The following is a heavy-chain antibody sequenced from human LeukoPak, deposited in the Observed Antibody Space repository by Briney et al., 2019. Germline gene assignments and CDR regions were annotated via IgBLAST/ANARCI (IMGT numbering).Heavy chain of an antibody. CDR2: ISVSGNT. D-gene: IGHD3-22*01. CDR1: GFTLSSYA. CDR3: AKYGLVYDSSGYYLGH. Sequence: GGSLRLSCAASGFTLSSYAMSWVRQGPGKGLEWVSAISVSGNTYHADSVKGRFTISRDNSKNTLYLQMNSLRAEDTAVYYCAKYGLVYDSSGYYLGHWGQGTLVTVSS. V-gene: IGHV3-23*01. J-gene: IGHJ4*02.